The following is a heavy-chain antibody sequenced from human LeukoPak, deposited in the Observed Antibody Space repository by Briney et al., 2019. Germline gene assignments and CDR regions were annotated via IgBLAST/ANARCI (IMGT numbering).Heavy chain of an antibody. Sequence: GGSLRLSCAASGFTFSNYGMHWVRQAPDKGLEWVAFLQNDGGDIHYADSVKGRFTISRDNSKNTLYLQMNSLRAEDTAVYYCARAVSTSSYRQVDYWGQGTLVTVSS. CDR1: GFTFSNYG. J-gene: IGHJ4*02. CDR2: LQNDGGDI. D-gene: IGHD2-2*01. V-gene: IGHV3-30*06. CDR3: ARAVSTSSYRQVDY.